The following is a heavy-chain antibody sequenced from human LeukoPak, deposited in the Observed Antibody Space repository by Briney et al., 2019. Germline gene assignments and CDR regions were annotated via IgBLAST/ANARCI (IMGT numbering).Heavy chain of an antibody. J-gene: IGHJ4*02. CDR3: ARGGIAAFDY. D-gene: IGHD6-6*01. CDR1: GGSFSGYY. Sequence: SETLSLTCAVYGGSFSGYYWSWIRQPPGKGLEWIGEINHSGSTNYNPSLKSRVTISVDTSKNQFSLKLSSVTAADTAVYYCARGGIAAFDYWGQGTLVTVSS. V-gene: IGHV4-34*01. CDR2: INHSGST.